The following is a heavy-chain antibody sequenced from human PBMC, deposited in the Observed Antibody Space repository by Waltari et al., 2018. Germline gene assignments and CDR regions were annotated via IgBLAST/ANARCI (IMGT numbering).Heavy chain of an antibody. Sequence: QVQLVESGGGVVQPGRSLRLSCAASGFTFSSYAMHWVRQAPGKGLEWVAVISDDGSNKYYADSVKGRFTISRDNSKNTLYLQMNSLRAEDTAVYYCARGIAAAEKVGYWGQGTLVTVSS. V-gene: IGHV3-30*01. J-gene: IGHJ4*02. CDR2: ISDDGSNK. D-gene: IGHD6-13*01. CDR1: GFTFSSYA. CDR3: ARGIAAAEKVGY.